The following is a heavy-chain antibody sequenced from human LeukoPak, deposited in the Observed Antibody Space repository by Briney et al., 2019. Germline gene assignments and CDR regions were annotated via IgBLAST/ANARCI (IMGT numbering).Heavy chain of an antibody. V-gene: IGHV4-59*11. CDR3: ARGPRNFNF. CDR1: GGSISSHY. Sequence: SETLSLTCTVSGGSISSHYWSWIRQPPGKGLEWIGYIYYSGSTNYNPSLKSRVTISVDTSKNQFSLKLSSVTAADTAVYYCARGPRNFNFWGQGTLVTVSS. J-gene: IGHJ4*02. CDR2: IYYSGST.